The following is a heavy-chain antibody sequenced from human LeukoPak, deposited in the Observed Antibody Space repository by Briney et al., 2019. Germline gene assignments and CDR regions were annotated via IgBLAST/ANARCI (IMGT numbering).Heavy chain of an antibody. V-gene: IGHV4-34*01. CDR1: GGSFSGYY. Sequence: SETLSLTCAVYGGSFSGYYWSWIRQPPGEGLEWIGEINHSGSTNYNPSLKSRVTISVDTSKNQFSLKLSSVTAADTAVYYCARRFWSCYFDYWGQGTLVTVSS. D-gene: IGHD2-8*02. CDR3: ARRFWSCYFDY. J-gene: IGHJ4*02. CDR2: INHSGST.